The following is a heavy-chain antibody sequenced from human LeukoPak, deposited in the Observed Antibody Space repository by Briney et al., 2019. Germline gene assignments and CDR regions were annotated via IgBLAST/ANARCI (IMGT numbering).Heavy chain of an antibody. Sequence: ASVTVSCKASGYTFTSYYMHWVRQAPGQGPEWMGIINPSGGSTSYAQKFQGRVTMTRDTSTSTVYMELSSLRSEDTAVYYCARGGYCSSTSCFEYYYYYGMDVWGQGTTVTVSS. CDR2: INPSGGST. J-gene: IGHJ6*02. CDR1: GYTFTSYY. D-gene: IGHD2-2*01. CDR3: ARGGYCSSTSCFEYYYYYGMDV. V-gene: IGHV1-46*01.